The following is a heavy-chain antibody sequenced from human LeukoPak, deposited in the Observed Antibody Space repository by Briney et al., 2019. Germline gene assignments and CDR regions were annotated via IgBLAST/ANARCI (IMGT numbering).Heavy chain of an antibody. J-gene: IGHJ4*02. CDR1: GGSISSGDYY. D-gene: IGHD3-10*01. Sequence: PSQTLSLTRTVSGGSISSGDYYWSWIRQPPGKGLEWIGYIYYSGSTYYNPSLKSRLTISVDTSKNQFSLILNSVTAADTAVYYCANYPLASGSGSYFDSWGQETLVTVSS. CDR2: IYYSGST. V-gene: IGHV4-30-4*01. CDR3: ANYPLASGSGSYFDS.